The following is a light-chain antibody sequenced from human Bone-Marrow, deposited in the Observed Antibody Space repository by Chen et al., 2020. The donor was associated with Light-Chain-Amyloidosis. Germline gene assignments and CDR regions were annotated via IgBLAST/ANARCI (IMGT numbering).Light chain of an antibody. CDR3: AAWDDSLSGPV. V-gene: IGLV1-47*01. Sequence: QSVLTQSSSASGTPGQRVTISCSGSSSNIGSSYVSWYQHFPGTAPKLLIYRNNQRPSGVPGRFSGSKSDTSASLAISGLRSEEEADYYCAAWDDSLSGPVFGGGTKLTVL. CDR2: RNN. J-gene: IGLJ3*02. CDR1: SSNIGSSY.